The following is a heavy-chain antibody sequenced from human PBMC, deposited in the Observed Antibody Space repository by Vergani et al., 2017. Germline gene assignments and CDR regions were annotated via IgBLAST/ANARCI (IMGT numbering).Heavy chain of an antibody. CDR3: ARAYWGGDCYSTGPRNWYFDL. D-gene: IGHD2-21*02. CDR1: GGSFSGYY. J-gene: IGHJ2*01. V-gene: IGHV4-34*01. CDR2: INHSGST. Sequence: QVQLQQWGAGLLKPSETLSLTCAVYGGSFSGYYWSWIRQPPGKGLGWIGEINHSGSTNSNPSLKSQVTISVDTSKNQFSLKLSTVTAADTAVYYCARAYWGGDCYSTGPRNWYFDLWGRGTLVTVSS.